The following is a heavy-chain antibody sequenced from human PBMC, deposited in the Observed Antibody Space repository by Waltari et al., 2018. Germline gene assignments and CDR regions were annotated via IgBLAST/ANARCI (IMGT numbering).Heavy chain of an antibody. J-gene: IGHJ5*02. V-gene: IGHV1-18*01. Sequence: QVQLVQSGAEVKKPGASVKVSCKASGYTFTNYGIRWVRQATGKGLEGMGWISAYNGNTNYAQNLQGRVTMTTDTSTSTAYMELRSLRSDDTAVYYCGEEGDGSGRRGWFDPWGQGTLVTVSS. CDR1: GYTFTNYG. CDR3: GEEGDGSGRRGWFDP. CDR2: ISAYNGNT. D-gene: IGHD3-10*01.